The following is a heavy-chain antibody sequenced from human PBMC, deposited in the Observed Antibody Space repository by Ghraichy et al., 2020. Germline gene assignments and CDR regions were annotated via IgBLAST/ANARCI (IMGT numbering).Heavy chain of an antibody. CDR1: GVSISSYY. Sequence: SETLSLTCAVSGVSISSYYWSWIRQPAGKGLEWIGRIYATGSTHYNPSLSSRVTMSEDTSKNQISLKLTSVTAADTAVYYCARDSELRHFHPWFDPWGQGTLVTVSS. CDR2: IYATGST. CDR3: ARDSELRHFHPWFDP. V-gene: IGHV4-4*07. D-gene: IGHD2/OR15-2a*01. J-gene: IGHJ5*02.